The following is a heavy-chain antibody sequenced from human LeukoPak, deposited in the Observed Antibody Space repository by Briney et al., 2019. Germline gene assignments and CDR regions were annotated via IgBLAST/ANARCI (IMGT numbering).Heavy chain of an antibody. V-gene: IGHV4-34*01. J-gene: IGHJ3*02. CDR1: GFTFSDYY. Sequence: GSLRLSCAASGFTFSDYYMSWIRQPPGKGLEWIGEINHSGSTNYNPSLKSRVTISVDTSKNQFSLKLSSVTAADTAVYYCARGRRAFDTWGQGTMVTVSS. CDR2: INHSGST. CDR3: ARGRRAFDT.